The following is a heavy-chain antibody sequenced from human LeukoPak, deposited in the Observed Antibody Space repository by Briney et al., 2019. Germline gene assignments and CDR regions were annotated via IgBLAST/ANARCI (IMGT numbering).Heavy chain of an antibody. J-gene: IGHJ5*02. CDR2: IYYSGST. V-gene: IGHV4-59*04. D-gene: IGHD1-26*01. CDR3: AKHGELLSWFDP. Sequence: SETLSLTCTVSGDSISSYYWSWIRQPPGKGLEWIGYIYYSGSTYYNPSLKSRVTISVDTSKNHFSLKLRSVTAADTAVYYCAKHGELLSWFDPWGQGTQVTVSS. CDR1: GDSISSYY.